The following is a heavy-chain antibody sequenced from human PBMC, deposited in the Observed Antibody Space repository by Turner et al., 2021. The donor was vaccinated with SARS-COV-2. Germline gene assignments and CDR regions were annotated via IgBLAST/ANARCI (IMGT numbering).Heavy chain of an antibody. J-gene: IGHJ5*02. CDR3: AKTERGYLGYCTNGVCYTGWFDP. Sequence: QVQLVQSGAEVKKPGASVKVSCKASGYTFISYGISWVRQAPGQGLEWMGWITAYNGNTNYAQKLQGRVTMTTDTSTSTAYMELRSLRSDDTAVYYCAKTERGYLGYCTNGVCYTGWFDPWGQGTLVTVSS. CDR2: ITAYNGNT. D-gene: IGHD2-8*01. V-gene: IGHV1-18*01. CDR1: GYTFISYG.